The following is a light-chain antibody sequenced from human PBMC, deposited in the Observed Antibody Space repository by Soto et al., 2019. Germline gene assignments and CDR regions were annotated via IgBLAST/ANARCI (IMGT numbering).Light chain of an antibody. V-gene: IGKV3-11*01. CDR3: QQCYNWPQWT. Sequence: ETVLTQSPATLSLSPGERATLSCRASESVTSSYLAWYQQKPGQAPRLLIYAASSRATGIPARFSGSGSGTDFTLTISSLEPEDFALYYCQQCYNWPQWTFGQGTKVDIK. J-gene: IGKJ1*01. CDR2: AAS. CDR1: ESVTSSY.